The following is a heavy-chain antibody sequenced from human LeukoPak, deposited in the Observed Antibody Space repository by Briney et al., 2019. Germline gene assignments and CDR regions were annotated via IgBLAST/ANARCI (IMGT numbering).Heavy chain of an antibody. Sequence: PSETLSLTCTVSGGSISSYYWSWLRQPPGKGLEWIGYIYYSGSTNYNPSLKSRVTISVDTSKNQFSLKLSSVTAADTAVYYCARGVIVVVVAANYYYYYGMDVWGQGTTVTVSS. CDR2: IYYSGST. CDR3: ARGVIVVVVAANYYYYYGMDV. D-gene: IGHD2-15*01. J-gene: IGHJ6*02. CDR1: GGSISSYY. V-gene: IGHV4-59*08.